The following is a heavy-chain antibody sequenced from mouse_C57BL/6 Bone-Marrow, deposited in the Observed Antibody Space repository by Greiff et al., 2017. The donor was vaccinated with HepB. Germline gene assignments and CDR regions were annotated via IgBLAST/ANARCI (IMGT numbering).Heavy chain of an antibody. Sequence: EVQLQQSVAELVRPGASVQLSCTASGFHIQNTYMHWVQQRPEPGLEWIGRIDPANGNTKYAPKFQGKATITADTSSNTAYLQLSSLTSEDTAIYYCARCDYDYPLFAYWGQGTLVTVSA. CDR2: IDPANGNT. CDR1: GFHIQNTY. V-gene: IGHV14-3*01. CDR3: ARCDYDYPLFAY. J-gene: IGHJ3*01. D-gene: IGHD2-4*01.